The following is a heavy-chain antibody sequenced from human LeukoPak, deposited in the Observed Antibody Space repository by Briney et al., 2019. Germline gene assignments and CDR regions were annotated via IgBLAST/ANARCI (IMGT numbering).Heavy chain of an antibody. Sequence: QTGGSLRLSCAASGFTFSSSAMSWVRQVPGKGLEWVSGISASGGSTSYADSVRGRFTISRDNSKNTLYLQMNSLRAEDTALYYCARDKSSGYYYFDYWGQGSLVTVSS. CDR2: ISASGGST. CDR3: ARDKSSGYYYFDY. D-gene: IGHD3-22*01. J-gene: IGHJ4*02. V-gene: IGHV3-23*01. CDR1: GFTFSSSA.